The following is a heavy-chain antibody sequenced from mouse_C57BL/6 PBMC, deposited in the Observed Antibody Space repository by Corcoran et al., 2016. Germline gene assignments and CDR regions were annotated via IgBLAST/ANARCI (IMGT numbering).Heavy chain of an antibody. CDR1: GFTFSSYA. V-gene: IGHV5-17*02. CDR3: AKIRLGELSIVDD. CDR2: FIGSWGRT. D-gene: IGHD2-12*01. J-gene: IGHJ4*01. Sequence: EVQLLESGGGLVQPGGSLRLSCAASGFTFSSYAMSWVRKAPGKGLEWVSAFIGSWGRTYSAASGKGRFTISGDNPKNLLYLHMNGLSAEDTAVYYCAKIRLGELSIVDDWGQGTLVTVAS.